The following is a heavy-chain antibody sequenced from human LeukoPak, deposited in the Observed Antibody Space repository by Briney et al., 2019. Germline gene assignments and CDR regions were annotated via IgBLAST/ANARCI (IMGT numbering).Heavy chain of an antibody. V-gene: IGHV4-31*03. CDR3: ARRTYYYDSSGYYYEPFDY. D-gene: IGHD3-22*01. Sequence: SQTLSLTCTVSGGSISSGGYYWSWIRQHPGKGLEWIGYIYYSGSTYYNPSLKSRVTISVDTSKNQFSLKLSSVTAADTAVYYCARRTYYYDSSGYYYEPFDYWGQGTLVTVSS. CDR1: GGSISSGGYY. J-gene: IGHJ4*02. CDR2: IYYSGST.